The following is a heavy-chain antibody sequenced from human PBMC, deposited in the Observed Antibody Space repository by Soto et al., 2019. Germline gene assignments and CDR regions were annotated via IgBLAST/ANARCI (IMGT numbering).Heavy chain of an antibody. CDR1: GGSFSGYY. D-gene: IGHD2-2*01. V-gene: IGHV4-34*01. CDR2: INHSGST. CDR3: ARGRRLLDIVVVPASYNWFDP. J-gene: IGHJ5*02. Sequence: SETLSLTCAVYGGSFSGYYWSWIRQPPGKGLEWIGEINHSGSTNYNPSLKSRVTISVDTSKNQFSLKLSSVTAADTAVYYCARGRRLLDIVVVPASYNWFDPCGQGTLVTVSS.